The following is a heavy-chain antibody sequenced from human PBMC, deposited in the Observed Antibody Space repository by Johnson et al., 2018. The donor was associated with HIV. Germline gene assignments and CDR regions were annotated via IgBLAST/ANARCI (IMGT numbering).Heavy chain of an antibody. Sequence: QVQLVESGGGLVQPGGSLRLSCAASGFTFSSYAMHWVRQAPGKGLEWVAFIRYDGSNKYYANSVKGRFTISRDNSKNTLYLQMNSLRAEDTAVYYCASPLIAAGEGAFDIWGQGTMVTVSS. J-gene: IGHJ3*02. D-gene: IGHD6-13*01. CDR2: IRYDGSNK. CDR1: GFTFSSYA. V-gene: IGHV3-30*02. CDR3: ASPLIAAGEGAFDI.